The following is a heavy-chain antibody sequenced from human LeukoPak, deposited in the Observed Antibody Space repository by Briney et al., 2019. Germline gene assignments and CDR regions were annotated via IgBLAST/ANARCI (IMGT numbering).Heavy chain of an antibody. CDR1: GGSFSGYY. D-gene: IGHD6-6*01. V-gene: IGHV4-34*01. Sequence: PSETLSLTCAVYGGSFSGYYWSWIRQPPGKGLEWIGEINHSGSTNYNPSLKSRVTISVDTSKNQFSLKLSSVTAADTAVYYCARVYTWYSSSSYYYYYGMDVWGQGTTATVSS. CDR2: INHSGST. J-gene: IGHJ6*01. CDR3: ARVYTWYSSSSYYYYYGMDV.